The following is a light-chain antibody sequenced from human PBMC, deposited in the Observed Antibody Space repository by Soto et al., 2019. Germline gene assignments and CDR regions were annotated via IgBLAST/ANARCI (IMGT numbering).Light chain of an antibody. CDR2: GAS. CDR3: QQYGSSPVYT. CDR1: QSVSSSY. V-gene: IGKV3-20*01. J-gene: IGKJ2*01. Sequence: EIVLTQSPGTLSLSPGERAPLSCRASQSVSSSYLAWYQQKPGQAPRLLIYGASSRATGIPDRFSGSGSGTDFTLTISRLEPEDFAVYYCQQYGSSPVYTFGQGTKLEIK.